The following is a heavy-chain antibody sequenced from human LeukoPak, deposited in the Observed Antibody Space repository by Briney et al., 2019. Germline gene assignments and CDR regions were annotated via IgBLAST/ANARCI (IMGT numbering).Heavy chain of an antibody. D-gene: IGHD2-15*01. CDR1: NYSISSGFY. CDR3: ARGPRFCSGSDCYGWFDP. V-gene: IGHV4-38-2*01. Sequence: PSETLSLTCAVSNYSISSGFYWAWVRQPPGKGLEWIGYIYYSGSTYCNPSLKSRIIISVDTSKNQFSLKLSSVTAADTAVYYCARGPRFCSGSDCYGWFDPWGQGTLVTVSS. J-gene: IGHJ5*02. CDR2: IYYSGST.